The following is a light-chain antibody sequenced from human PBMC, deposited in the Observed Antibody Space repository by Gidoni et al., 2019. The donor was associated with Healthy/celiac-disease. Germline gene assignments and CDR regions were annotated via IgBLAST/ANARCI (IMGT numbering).Light chain of an antibody. CDR2: QDS. V-gene: IGLV3-1*01. CDR3: QAWDSSTEGNVV. J-gene: IGLJ2*01. Sequence: SSELTQPPSVSVSPGQTASITCSGDTLGDKYACWYQQKPGQSPVLVSYQDSKRPSGIPERFSGSNAGNTATLTISGTQAMDEADDYCQAWDSSTEGNVVFGGGTKLTVL. CDR1: TLGDKY.